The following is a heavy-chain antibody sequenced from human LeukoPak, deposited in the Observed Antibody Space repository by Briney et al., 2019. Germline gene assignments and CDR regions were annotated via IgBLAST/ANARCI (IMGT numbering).Heavy chain of an antibody. Sequence: SVKVSCKASGGTFSSYAISWVRQAPGQGLEWMGRIIPILGIANYAQKFQGRVTITADKSTSTAYMELSSLRSEDTAVYYCASWRCSGGSCYSATHPIGWGQGTLVTVSS. D-gene: IGHD2-15*01. CDR1: GGTFSSYA. CDR3: ASWRCSGGSCYSATHPIG. V-gene: IGHV1-69*04. J-gene: IGHJ4*02. CDR2: IIPILGIA.